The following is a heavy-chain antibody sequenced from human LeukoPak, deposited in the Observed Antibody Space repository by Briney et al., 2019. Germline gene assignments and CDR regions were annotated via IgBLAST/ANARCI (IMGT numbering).Heavy chain of an antibody. J-gene: IGHJ4*02. D-gene: IGHD3-22*01. CDR3: ARSYYYDSSGYPY. Sequence: SETLSLTCTVSGGSISSSSYYWGWIRQPPGKGLEWIGSIYYSGSTYYNPSLKSRVTISADTSKNQFSLKLSSVTAADTAVYYCARSYYYDSSGYPYWGQGTLVTVSS. CDR2: IYYSGST. V-gene: IGHV4-39*01. CDR1: GGSISSSSYY.